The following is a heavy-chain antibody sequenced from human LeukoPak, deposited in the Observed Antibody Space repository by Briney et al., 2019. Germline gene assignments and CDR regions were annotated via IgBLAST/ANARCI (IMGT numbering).Heavy chain of an antibody. CDR1: GFTFSSYS. Sequence: GGSLRLSCAASGFTFSSYSMNWVRQAPGKGLEWVSSISSSSSYIYYADSVKGRFTISRDNAKNSLYLQMNSLRAEDTAVYYCAKEWEGSSCIDYWGQGTLVTVSS. J-gene: IGHJ4*02. V-gene: IGHV3-21*01. CDR3: AKEWEGSSCIDY. CDR2: ISSSSSYI. D-gene: IGHD6-13*01.